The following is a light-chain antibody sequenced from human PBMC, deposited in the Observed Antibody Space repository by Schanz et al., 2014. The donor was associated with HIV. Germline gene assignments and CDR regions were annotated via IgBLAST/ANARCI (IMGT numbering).Light chain of an antibody. CDR1: QSISTW. CDR3: QQFVTYPST. J-gene: IGKJ2*01. V-gene: IGKV1-5*03. CDR2: KIS. Sequence: DIQMTQSPSTLSASVGDRVTITCRASQSISTWLAWYQQKPGKAPKLLIYKISSLEGGVPSRFSGSGSGTEFNLTISSPHPDDFATYYCQQFVTYPSTFGQGTKLDIK.